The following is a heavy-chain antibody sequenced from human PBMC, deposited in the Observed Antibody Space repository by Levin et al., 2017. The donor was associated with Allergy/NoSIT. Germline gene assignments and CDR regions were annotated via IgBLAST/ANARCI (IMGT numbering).Heavy chain of an antibody. CDR1: GFSFSSHW. J-gene: IGHJ3*02. CDR2: IKEDGSEK. D-gene: IGHD3-16*01. Sequence: PGESLKISCAASGFSFSSHWMSWVRQAPGKGLEWAAIIKEDGSEKYYVDSVKGRFTISRDNAKNSLYLQMNSLRAEDTAVYYCTRAPLGAIDIWGQGTMVTVFS. CDR3: TRAPLGAIDI. V-gene: IGHV3-7*01.